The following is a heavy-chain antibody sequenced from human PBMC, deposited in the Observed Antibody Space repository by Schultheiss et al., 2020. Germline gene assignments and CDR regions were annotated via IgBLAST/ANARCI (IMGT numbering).Heavy chain of an antibody. Sequence: GGSLRLSCSASGFTFSSYAMHWVRQAPGKGLEYVSAISSNGGSTYYADSVKGRFTISRDNSKNTLYLQMNSLRAEDTAVYYCARDPIRITMVRGVIQDHVWGQGTMVTVSS. CDR1: GFTFSSYA. D-gene: IGHD3-10*01. J-gene: IGHJ3*01. V-gene: IGHV3-64*04. CDR3: ARDPIRITMVRGVIQDHV. CDR2: ISSNGGST.